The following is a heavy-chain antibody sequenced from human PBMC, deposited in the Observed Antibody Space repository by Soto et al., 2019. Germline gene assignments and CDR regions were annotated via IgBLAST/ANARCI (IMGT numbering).Heavy chain of an antibody. Sequence: QLQLQESGPGLVKSSETLSLTCTVSGGSISSSHYWGWIRQPPGKGLEWIGSVFYSGSPYYSPSFKSRITISVDTSKNQFSLRLRSVTATDTAVYFCARHYNTGAFFDYWGQGNLVTVSS. J-gene: IGHJ4*02. D-gene: IGHD1-20*01. CDR2: VFYSGSP. V-gene: IGHV4-39*01. CDR3: ARHYNTGAFFDY. CDR1: GGSISSSHY.